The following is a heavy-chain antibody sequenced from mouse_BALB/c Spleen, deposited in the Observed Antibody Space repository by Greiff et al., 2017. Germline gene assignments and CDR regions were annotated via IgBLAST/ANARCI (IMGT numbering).Heavy chain of an antibody. D-gene: IGHD2-1*01. V-gene: IGHV5-12-1*01. J-gene: IGHJ4*01. CDR1: GFAFSSYD. Sequence: EVKLVESGGGLVKPGGSLKLSCAASGFAFSSYDMSWVRQTPEKRLEWVAYISSGGGSTYYPDTVKGRFTISRDNAKNTLYLQMSSLKSEDTAMYYCARHRGNYDYYAMDYWGQGTSVTVSS. CDR2: ISSGGGST. CDR3: ARHRGNYDYYAMDY.